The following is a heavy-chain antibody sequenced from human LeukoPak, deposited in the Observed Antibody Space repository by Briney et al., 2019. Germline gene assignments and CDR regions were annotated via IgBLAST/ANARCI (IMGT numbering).Heavy chain of an antibody. D-gene: IGHD2-15*01. CDR3: ARFGTPYCSGGSCYSGELDY. CDR1: GFTFSSYA. CDR2: ISYDGSNK. V-gene: IGHV3-30*04. Sequence: GGSLRLSCAASGFTFSSYAMHWVRQAPGEGLEWVAVISYDGSNKYYADSVKGRFTISRDNSKNTLYLQMNSLRAEDTAVYYCARFGTPYCSGGSCYSGELDYWGQGTLVTVSS. J-gene: IGHJ4*02.